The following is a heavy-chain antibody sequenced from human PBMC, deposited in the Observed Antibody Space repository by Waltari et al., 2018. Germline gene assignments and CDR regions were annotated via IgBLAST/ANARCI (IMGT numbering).Heavy chain of an antibody. D-gene: IGHD3-10*01. J-gene: IGHJ5*02. CDR3: ARGIGTMVRGNWFDP. Sequence: QVQLQQWGAGLLQPSETLSLTCAVYGGSFSGYSWIWIRQPPGKGLEWIGEINPSGSTNYNPSLKSRVTISVDTSKNQFSLKLSSVTAADTAVYYCARGIGTMVRGNWFDPWGQGTLVTVSS. CDR1: GGSFSGYS. CDR2: INPSGST. V-gene: IGHV4-34*01.